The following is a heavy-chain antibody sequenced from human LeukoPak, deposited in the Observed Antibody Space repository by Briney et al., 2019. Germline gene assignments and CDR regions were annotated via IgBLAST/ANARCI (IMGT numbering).Heavy chain of an antibody. CDR1: DGSFSGYY. CDR2: INHSGSA. J-gene: IGHJ5*01. D-gene: IGHD3-10*01. Sequence: SETLSLTCAVYDGSFSGYYCSWIRLPPGKGLEWIGEINHSGSANYNPSLKSRVTILLDTSKNQFSLNLSSVTAADTAVYYCARRPRGVIIKTWFDSWGQGTLVTVSS. CDR3: ARRPRGVIIKTWFDS. V-gene: IGHV4-34*01.